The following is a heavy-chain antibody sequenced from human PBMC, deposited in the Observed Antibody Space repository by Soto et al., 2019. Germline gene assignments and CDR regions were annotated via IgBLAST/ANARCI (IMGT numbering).Heavy chain of an antibody. CDR1: GFTFSSYG. CDR2: ISYDGSNK. J-gene: IGHJ4*02. CDR3: VTGAYYFAY. V-gene: IGHV3-30*03. D-gene: IGHD7-27*01. Sequence: QVQLVESGGGVVQPGRSLRLSCAASGFTFSSYGMHWVRQAPGKGLEWVAVISYDGSNKYYADSVKGRFTISRDNSKNTLYLQMNSLRAEDTAVYYCVTGAYYFAYWGQGTLVTVSS.